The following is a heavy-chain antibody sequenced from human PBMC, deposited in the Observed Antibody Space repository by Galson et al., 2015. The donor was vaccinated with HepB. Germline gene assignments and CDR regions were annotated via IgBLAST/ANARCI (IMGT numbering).Heavy chain of an antibody. V-gene: IGHV3-11*01. CDR3: VREDYYDRSGYFRLVDD. CDR2: ISSSGASI. CDR1: GFTFSDFY. D-gene: IGHD3-22*01. J-gene: IGHJ4*02. Sequence: SLRLSCAASGFTFSDFYMSWIRQAPGKGLEWVSYISSSGASIHYADSVKGRFTISRDNAKNSLILQMNSLRAEDTAVYYCVREDYYDRSGYFRLVDDWGQGSLVTVSS.